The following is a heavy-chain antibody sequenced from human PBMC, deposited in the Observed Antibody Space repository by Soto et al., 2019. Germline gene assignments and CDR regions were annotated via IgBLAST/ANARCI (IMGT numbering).Heavy chain of an antibody. V-gene: IGHV4-38-2*02. Sequence: PSETLSLTCTVSGYSISSGYYWGWIRQPPGKGLEWIGSTYHGGSTYYNPSLKSRVTISVDTSKNQFSLKLSSVTAADTAVYYCARGYALDVWGQGTTVTVSS. CDR3: ARGYALDV. J-gene: IGHJ6*02. CDR1: GYSISSGYY. CDR2: TYHGGST.